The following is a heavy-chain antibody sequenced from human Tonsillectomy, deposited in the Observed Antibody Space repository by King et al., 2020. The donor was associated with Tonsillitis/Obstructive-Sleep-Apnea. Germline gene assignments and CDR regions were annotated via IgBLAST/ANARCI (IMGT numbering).Heavy chain of an antibody. CDR3: ARGETPNYDFWSCLLRYYFDY. Sequence: VQLQQWGAGLLKPSETLSLTCAVYGGSFSGYYWSWIRQPPGKGLEWIGEINHSGSTNYNPSLKSRVTISVDTSKNQFSLKLSSVTAADTAVYYCARGETPNYDFWSCLLRYYFDYWGQGTLVTVSS. J-gene: IGHJ4*02. CDR1: GGSFSGYY. CDR2: INHSGST. V-gene: IGHV4-34*01. D-gene: IGHD3-3*01.